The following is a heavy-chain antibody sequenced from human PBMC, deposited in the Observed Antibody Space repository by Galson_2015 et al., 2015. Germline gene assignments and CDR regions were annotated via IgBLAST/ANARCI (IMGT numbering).Heavy chain of an antibody. CDR3: ARGGLEHCPGDRLPNYGRAV. CDR2: IYPGDSDT. J-gene: IGHJ6*02. Sequence: QSGAEVKKPGESLKISCKGSGYSFTSYWIGWVRQMPGKGLEWMGIIYPGDSDTRYSPSFQGQVTISADNSISTAYLQWSSLKASATGRDYCARGGLEHCPGDRLPNYGRAVRGPGTTVTVSS. V-gene: IGHV5-51*03. CDR1: GYSFTSYW. D-gene: IGHD2-21*02.